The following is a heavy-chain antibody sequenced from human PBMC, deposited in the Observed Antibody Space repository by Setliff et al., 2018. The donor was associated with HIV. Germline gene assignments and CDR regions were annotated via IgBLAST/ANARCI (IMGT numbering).Heavy chain of an antibody. Sequence: GASVKVSCKASGYTFTGHYMHWVRQAPGQGLEWMGWISADNGNTKYAQKFQGRVTITTDTSTRTVYMELRSLRSDDTAVYYCARDRWELLRRPEYFQHWGQGALVTVSS. V-gene: IGHV1-18*04. CDR3: ARDRWELLRRPEYFQH. J-gene: IGHJ1*01. CDR1: GYTFTGHY. CDR2: ISADNGNT. D-gene: IGHD1-26*01.